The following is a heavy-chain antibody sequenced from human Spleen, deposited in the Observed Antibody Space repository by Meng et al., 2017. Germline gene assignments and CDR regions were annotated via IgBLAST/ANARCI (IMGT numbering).Heavy chain of an antibody. J-gene: IGHJ4*02. D-gene: IGHD3-22*01. CDR3: ARDTWLEEVVTFFDY. CDR2: ISNSGSSI. V-gene: IGHV3-48*03. CDR1: GFTFSSYE. Sequence: GESLKISCAASGFTFSSYEMNWVRQAPGKGLEWVSYISNSGSSIYYGDSVKGRFTISRDNSKNTVYLQMNSLRAEDTAVYYCARDTWLEEVVTFFDYWGQGTPVTVSS.